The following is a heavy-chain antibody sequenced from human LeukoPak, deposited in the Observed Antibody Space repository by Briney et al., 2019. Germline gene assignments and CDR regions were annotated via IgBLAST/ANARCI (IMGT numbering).Heavy chain of an antibody. J-gene: IGHJ4*02. CDR3: AKDSYNWNYGLFDY. CDR1: GFTFSSYA. D-gene: IGHD1-7*01. V-gene: IGHV3-23*01. Sequence: GRSLRLSCAASGFTFSSYAMSWVRQAPGKGLEWVSAIRAGGGTTYYADSVKGRFTISRDTSKNTLYLQMNSLRAEDTAIYYCAKDSYNWNYGLFDYWGQGTLVTVSS. CDR2: IRAGGGTT.